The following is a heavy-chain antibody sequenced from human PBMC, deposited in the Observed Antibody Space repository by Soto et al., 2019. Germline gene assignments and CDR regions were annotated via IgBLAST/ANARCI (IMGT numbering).Heavy chain of an antibody. Sequence: QVQLVQSGGEVKRPGASVKVSCKTSGYSFTTYGISCVRQAPGQGLEWMGWISGYNGNTHYAQQFQGRVYMTTDTSTSTAYMELRSLRSDDTAVYYCAREGPAPYYYYGMDVWGQGTTVTVSS. V-gene: IGHV1-18*01. CDR2: ISGYNGNT. CDR1: GYSFTTYG. J-gene: IGHJ6*02. CDR3: AREGPAPYYYYGMDV.